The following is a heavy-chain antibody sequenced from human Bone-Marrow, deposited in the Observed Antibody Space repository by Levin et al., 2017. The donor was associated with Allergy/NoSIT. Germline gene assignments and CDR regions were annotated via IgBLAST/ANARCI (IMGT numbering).Heavy chain of an antibody. CDR3: SRRAIRNFLDSFDI. D-gene: IGHD5-24*01. Sequence: GESLKISCRGSGYDFTTYHIAWVRQMPGKGLEWMGLIHPRDSKTDYSPSFQGQVTISSDKSINTAYLQWSSLQASDTAMYYCSRRAIRNFLDSFDIWGQGSMVTVSS. CDR1: GYDFTTYH. CDR2: IHPRDSKT. J-gene: IGHJ3*02. V-gene: IGHV5-51*01.